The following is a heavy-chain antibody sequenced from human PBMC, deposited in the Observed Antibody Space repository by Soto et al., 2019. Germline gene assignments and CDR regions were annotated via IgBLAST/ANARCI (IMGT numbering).Heavy chain of an antibody. CDR1: GFTFSGYG. CDR2: VSNDGTGQ. D-gene: IGHD6-19*01. J-gene: IGHJ4*01. CDR3: AIALHSSVWGAYMKD. Sequence: QVQLVESGGDVVQPGTSLRLSCAASGFTFSGYGMHWVRQAPGRGLDWVAVVSNDGTGQHYADSVKGRFTISRDNSKNILYLQINSLRADDAAVYYCAIALHSSVWGAYMKDWGHGTLVTVSS. V-gene: IGHV3-30*03.